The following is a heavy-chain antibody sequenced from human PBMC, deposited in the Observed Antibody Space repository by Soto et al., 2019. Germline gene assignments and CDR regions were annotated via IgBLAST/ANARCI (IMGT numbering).Heavy chain of an antibody. CDR2: IKQDGSER. Sequence: GGSLRLSCAASGFTFSNYWMSWVRQAPGKGLEWVANIKQDGSERDYVDSVKGRLTISRDNAKNSLYVQVNSLRAEDTAVYYCVRIGYSSSSFDYWGQGTLVTVSS. CDR3: VRIGYSSSSFDY. J-gene: IGHJ4*02. V-gene: IGHV3-7*01. CDR1: GFTFSNYW. D-gene: IGHD5-12*01.